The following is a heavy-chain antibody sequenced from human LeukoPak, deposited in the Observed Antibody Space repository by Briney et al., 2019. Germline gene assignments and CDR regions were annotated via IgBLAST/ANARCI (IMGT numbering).Heavy chain of an antibody. CDR2: IYPGTSDN. CDR1: GYTFATDC. J-gene: IGHJ4*02. CDR3: ARHLSGYSYVY. Sequence: ESLKISCNVSGYTFATDCVGWVRQMPGEGLELMEIIYPGTSDNTYSPCFHGQRTISAENPISPVYLQWSSLKASDNAIYYRARHLSGYSYVYWGQGTLVTVSS. D-gene: IGHD5-18*01. V-gene: IGHV5-51*01.